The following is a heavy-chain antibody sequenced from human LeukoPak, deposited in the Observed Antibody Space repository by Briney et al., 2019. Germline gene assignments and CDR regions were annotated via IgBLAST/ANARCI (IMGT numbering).Heavy chain of an antibody. CDR2: IYTSGST. CDR3: ARAGDSSGYEYYFDY. D-gene: IGHD3-22*01. J-gene: IGHJ4*02. CDR1: GGSISSYY. Sequence: SETLPLTCTVSGGSISSYYWSWIRQPAGKGLEWLGRIYTSGSTNYNPSLKSRVTMSVDTYKNQFSLKLSSVTAADTAVYYCARAGDSSGYEYYFDYWGQGTLVTVSS. V-gene: IGHV4-4*07.